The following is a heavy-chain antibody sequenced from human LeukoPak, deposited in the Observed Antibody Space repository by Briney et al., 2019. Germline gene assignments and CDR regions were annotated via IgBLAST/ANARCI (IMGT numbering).Heavy chain of an antibody. V-gene: IGHV5-51*01. J-gene: IGHJ4*02. CDR1: GYLFSNYW. CDR3: ARLPTFHYPRTDEFVASHFDF. CDR2: IYPGDSET. D-gene: IGHD1-1*01. Sequence: GESLKISCRASGYLFSNYWIGWVRQMPGKGLDWMGIIYPGDSETRYSPSFQGQVTISADRSISTAYLQWSSLKASDTDIYYCARLPTFHYPRTDEFVASHFDFWGQGILVTVS.